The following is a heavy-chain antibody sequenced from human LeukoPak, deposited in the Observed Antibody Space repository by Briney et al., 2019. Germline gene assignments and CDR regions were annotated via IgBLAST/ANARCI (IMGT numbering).Heavy chain of an antibody. V-gene: IGHV3-15*04. CDR2: IESKTDGGTT. D-gene: IGHD1-1*01. CDR3: TTEAGTTD. J-gene: IGHJ4*02. CDR1: GFTFSNAW. Sequence: GGSLRLSCAASGFTFSNAWRSWVRQAPGKGLEWVGRIESKTDGGTTDYAAPVKGRFTISRDDSKNTLYLQMNSLKTEDTAVYYCTTEAGTTDWGQGTLVTVSS.